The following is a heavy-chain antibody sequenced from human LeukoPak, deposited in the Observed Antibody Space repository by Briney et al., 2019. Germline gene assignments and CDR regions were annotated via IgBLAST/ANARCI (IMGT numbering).Heavy chain of an antibody. D-gene: IGHD6-19*01. Sequence: GGSLRLSCAASGFTFSSYGMHWVRQAPGKGLEGVAFIRYDGSNKYYADSVKGRFTISRDNSKNTLYLQMNSLRAEDTAVYYCAKDLHQARIAVAGSDYWGQGTLVTVSS. V-gene: IGHV3-30*02. CDR1: GFTFSSYG. CDR2: IRYDGSNK. J-gene: IGHJ4*02. CDR3: AKDLHQARIAVAGSDY.